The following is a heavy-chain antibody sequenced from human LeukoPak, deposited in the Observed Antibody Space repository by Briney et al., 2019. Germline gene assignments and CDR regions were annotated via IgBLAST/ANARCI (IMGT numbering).Heavy chain of an antibody. V-gene: IGHV4-39*01. D-gene: IGHD6-19*01. Sequence: SETLSLTCTVSGGSIRSSNYYWGWIRQPPGRGLAWIGIIYYSGSTYYNPSLKSRVTISVDTSKNQISLKLNSVTAADTAVYYCARSLAGPRARPSDYWGQGILVTVSS. CDR1: GGSIRSSNYY. J-gene: IGHJ4*02. CDR3: ARSLAGPRARPSDY. CDR2: IYYSGST.